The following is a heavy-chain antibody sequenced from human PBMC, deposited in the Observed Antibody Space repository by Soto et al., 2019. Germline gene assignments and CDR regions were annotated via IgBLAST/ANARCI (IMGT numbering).Heavy chain of an antibody. CDR3: ARDGVDYYDSSGYSTFAY. CDR2: ISSSSSYT. D-gene: IGHD3-22*01. V-gene: IGHV3-11*06. J-gene: IGHJ4*02. CDR1: GFTFSDYY. Sequence: GGSLRLSCAASGFTFSDYYMSWIRQAPGKGLEWVSYISSSSSYTNYADSVKGRFTISRDNAKNSLYLQMNSLRAEDTAVYYCARDGVDYYDSSGYSTFAYWGQGTLVTVSS.